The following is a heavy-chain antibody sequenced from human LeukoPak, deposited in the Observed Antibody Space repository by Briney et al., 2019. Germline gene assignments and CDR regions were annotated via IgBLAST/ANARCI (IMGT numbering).Heavy chain of an antibody. Sequence: SETLSLTCTVSGGSISGSTYYWGWIRQTPGKGLEWIGSIYYSGSTYYNPSLKSRVTISVDTSKNQFSLKLSSVTAADTAVYFCARWGSGTSPFDDWGQGTLVTVSS. CDR2: IYYSGST. J-gene: IGHJ4*02. V-gene: IGHV4-39*07. D-gene: IGHD3-16*01. CDR3: ARWGSGTSPFDD. CDR1: GGSISGSTYY.